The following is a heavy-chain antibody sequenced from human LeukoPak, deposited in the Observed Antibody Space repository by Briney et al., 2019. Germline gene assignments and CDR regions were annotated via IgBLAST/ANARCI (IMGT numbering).Heavy chain of an antibody. CDR3: ARAGGYSYGHPFDY. J-gene: IGHJ4*02. CDR2: TYYSGST. CDR1: GGSISSYY. V-gene: IGHV4-59*01. Sequence: IPSETLSLTCTVSGGSISSYYWSWIRQPPGKGLEWIGYTYYSGSTNYNPSLKSRVTISVDTSKNQFSLKLSSVTAADTAVYYCARAGGYSYGHPFDYWGQGTLVTVSS. D-gene: IGHD5-18*01.